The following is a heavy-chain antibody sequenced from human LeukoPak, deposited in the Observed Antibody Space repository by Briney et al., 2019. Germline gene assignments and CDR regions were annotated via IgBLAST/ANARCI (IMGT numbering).Heavy chain of an antibody. J-gene: IGHJ6*02. D-gene: IGHD2-2*03. V-gene: IGHV4-30-4*01. Sequence: SQTLSLTCTVSGGSITSGDYYWSWIRQPPGKGLEWIGYIYYSGSAYYSPSLKSRLTISVDTSKNQFYLKLSSVTAADTDVYQCPRVVDGYCSTPTCHRYTMDVWGQGTTVTVSS. CDR2: IYYSGSA. CDR1: GGSITSGDYY. CDR3: PRVVDGYCSTPTCHRYTMDV.